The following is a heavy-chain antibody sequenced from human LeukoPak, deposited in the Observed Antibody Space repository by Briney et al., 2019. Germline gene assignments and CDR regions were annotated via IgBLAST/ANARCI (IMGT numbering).Heavy chain of an antibody. V-gene: IGHV1-2*02. J-gene: IGHJ4*02. Sequence: ASVKVSSKASGYTFIAYYLHWVRQAPGQGLEWLGWLNPHNGDTNYAQKFQGRVTMTRDTSITTAYMELSRLKSDDTAVYYCATVRDIVVGGGPYYFDYWGQGTLVTVSS. D-gene: IGHD2-15*01. CDR2: LNPHNGDT. CDR3: ATVRDIVVGGGPYYFDY. CDR1: GYTFIAYY.